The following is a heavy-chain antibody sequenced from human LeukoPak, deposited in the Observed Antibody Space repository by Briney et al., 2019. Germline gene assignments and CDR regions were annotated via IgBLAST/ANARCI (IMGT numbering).Heavy chain of an antibody. J-gene: IGHJ5*01. CDR2: A. D-gene: IGHD1-26*01. Sequence: ANYAQKFQGRVTITADESTSTAYMELSSLRSEDTAVYYCARRGELRNNWFDSWGQGTLVTVSS. V-gene: IGHV1-69*01. CDR3: ARRGELRNNWFDS.